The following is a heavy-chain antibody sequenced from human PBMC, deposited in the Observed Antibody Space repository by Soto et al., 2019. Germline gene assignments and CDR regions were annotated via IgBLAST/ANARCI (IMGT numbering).Heavy chain of an antibody. Sequence: DVQLVESGGVLVQPGRSLRLSCAASGFTFRDYAMHWVRQAPGRGREWVSGISWKGVAMGYADSVRGRFTISRDDVKNSLFLQMNSLRPEDTALYYCAKSFVTTRHLYQYMDVWGKGTTVTVS. CDR1: GFTFRDYA. V-gene: IGHV3-9*01. CDR3: AKSFVTTRHLYQYMDV. D-gene: IGHD1-1*01. CDR2: ISWKGVAM. J-gene: IGHJ6*03.